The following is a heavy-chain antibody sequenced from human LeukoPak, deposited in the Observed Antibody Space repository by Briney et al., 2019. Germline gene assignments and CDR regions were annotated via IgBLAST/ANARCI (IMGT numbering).Heavy chain of an antibody. Sequence: GGSLRLSCAASGFTFSNFEMNWVRQAPGKGLEWVANIKQDGSEKYYVDSVKGRFTISRDNAKNSLYLQMNSLRAEDTAVYYCAREVGYVVVVAATHGYFDYWGQGTLVTVSS. CDR3: AREVGYVVVVAATHGYFDY. J-gene: IGHJ4*02. V-gene: IGHV3-7*01. CDR2: IKQDGSEK. D-gene: IGHD2-15*01. CDR1: GFTFSNFE.